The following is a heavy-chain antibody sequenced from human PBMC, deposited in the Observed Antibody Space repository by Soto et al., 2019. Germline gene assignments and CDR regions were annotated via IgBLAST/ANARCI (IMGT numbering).Heavy chain of an antibody. J-gene: IGHJ4*02. CDR1: GGSVSNNNYY. V-gene: IGHV4-39*01. CDR2: VYYRGRS. CDR3: VSQRTSVLTQADFDY. Sequence: PSETMSLTCTVSGGSVSNNNYYWGWIRQSPGKGMEWIGSVYYRGRSYSKSSVKSRVTISVDTSKNQFSLNLSSVTASDTAVYFCVSQRTSVLTQADFDYWGPGALVTVSS. D-gene: IGHD2-8*01.